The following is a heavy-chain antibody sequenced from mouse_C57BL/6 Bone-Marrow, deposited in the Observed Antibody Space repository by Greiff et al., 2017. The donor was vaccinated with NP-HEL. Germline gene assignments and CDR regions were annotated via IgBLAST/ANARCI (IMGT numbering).Heavy chain of an antibody. Sequence: PGQGLEWLCNIYPSDSETHYHQKFKDKATLTVDKSSSLACMQLSSLTSEDSAVYYCASWSHWYCDVWGAGTTVTVSS. V-gene: IGHV1-61*01. CDR3: ASWSHWYCDV. CDR2: IYPSDSET. J-gene: IGHJ1*01.